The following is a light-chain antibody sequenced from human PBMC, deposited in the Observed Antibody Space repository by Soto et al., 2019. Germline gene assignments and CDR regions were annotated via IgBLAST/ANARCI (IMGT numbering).Light chain of an antibody. CDR2: TAS. J-gene: IGKJ5*01. V-gene: IGKV1-12*01. CDR3: QQAASFPIT. CDR1: QGVSTW. Sequence: DIQMTQSPSSVAASFGDGVSMTCRASQGVSTWLAWYQQKPGKAPNLLIYTASSLQSGVPSRFSGSGSGTDFTLTINDLQPEDFATYYCQQAASFPITFGQGTRLEIK.